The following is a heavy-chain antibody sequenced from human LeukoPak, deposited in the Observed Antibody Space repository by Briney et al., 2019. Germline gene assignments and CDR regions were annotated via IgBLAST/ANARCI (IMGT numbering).Heavy chain of an antibody. CDR3: VKDISTKYYDSSGYSAGLDY. J-gene: IGHJ4*02. CDR1: GFTFSSYS. CDR2: ISSSSSYI. Sequence: GGSLRLSCAASGFTFSSYSMNWVRQAPGKGLEWVSSISSSSSYIYYADSVKGRFTISRDNAKNSLYLQMNSLRTEDMALYYCVKDISTKYYDSSGYSAGLDYWGQGTLVTVSS. D-gene: IGHD3-22*01. V-gene: IGHV3-21*04.